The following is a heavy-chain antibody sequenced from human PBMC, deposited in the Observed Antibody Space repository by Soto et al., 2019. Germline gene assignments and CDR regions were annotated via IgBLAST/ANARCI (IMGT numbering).Heavy chain of an antibody. CDR3: AKDLDRLRIAAPDY. V-gene: IGHV3-23*01. CDR1: GFTFSSYA. D-gene: IGHD6-6*01. Sequence: GGSLRLSCAASGFTFSSYAMSWVRQAPGKGLEWVSAISGSGGSTYYADSVKGRFTISRDNSKNTLYLQMNSLRAEDTAVYYCAKDLDRLRIAAPDYWGQGTLVTVSS. CDR2: ISGSGGST. J-gene: IGHJ4*02.